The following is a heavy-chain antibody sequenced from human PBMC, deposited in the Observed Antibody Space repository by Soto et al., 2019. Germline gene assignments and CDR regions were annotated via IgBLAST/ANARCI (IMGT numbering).Heavy chain of an antibody. CDR1: GGSISSYY. D-gene: IGHD2-2*01. CDR2: IYYSGST. CDR3: ARDPTSRPSACAYYYYGMDV. Sequence: QVQLQESGPGLVKPSETLSLTCTVSGGSISSYYWSWIRQPPGKGLEWIGYIYYSGSTNYNPSLKSRVTISVDTSKNQFSLKLSSVTAADTAVYYCARDPTSRPSACAYYYYGMDVWGQGTTVTVSS. V-gene: IGHV4-59*01. J-gene: IGHJ6*02.